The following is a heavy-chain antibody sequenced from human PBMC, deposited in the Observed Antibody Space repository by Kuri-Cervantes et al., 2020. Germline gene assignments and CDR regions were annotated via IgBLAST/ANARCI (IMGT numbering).Heavy chain of an antibody. J-gene: IGHJ4*02. D-gene: IGHD6-19*01. CDR1: GFTFSSYW. CDR2: TKQDGSEK. Sequence: GESLKISCAASGFTFSSYWMSWVRQAPGKGLEWVANTKQDGSEKYYVDSVKGRFTISRDDSKNTLYLQMNSLRAEDTAVYYCARDLGSGWLKGGGDYWGQGTLVTVSS. CDR3: ARDLGSGWLKGGGDY. V-gene: IGHV3-7*01.